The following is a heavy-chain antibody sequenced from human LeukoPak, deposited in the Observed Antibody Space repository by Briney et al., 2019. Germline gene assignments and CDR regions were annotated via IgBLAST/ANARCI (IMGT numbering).Heavy chain of an antibody. V-gene: IGHV3-21*01. CDR3: ARGRTSGGMTTDIDY. CDR2: ISSGSTYI. D-gene: IGHD4-11*01. J-gene: IGHJ4*02. CDR1: GFTFGSYA. Sequence: GGSLRLSCAASGFTFGSYAMSWVRQAPGKGLEWVSSISSGSTYIYYADSVKGRFTISRDNAKNSLYLQMNSLRAEDTAVYYCARGRTSGGMTTDIDYWGQGTLVTVSS.